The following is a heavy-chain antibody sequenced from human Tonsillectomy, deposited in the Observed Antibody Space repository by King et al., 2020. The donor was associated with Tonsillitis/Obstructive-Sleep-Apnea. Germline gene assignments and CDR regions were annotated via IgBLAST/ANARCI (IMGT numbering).Heavy chain of an antibody. D-gene: IGHD3-3*01. V-gene: IGHV3-21*01. J-gene: IGHJ4*02. Sequence: QLVQSGGGLVKPGGSLRLSCAASGFTFSSYSMNWVRQAPGKGLEWVSSISSSSSYIYYADSVKGRITISRDNAKNSLYLQMNSLRAEDTAVYYCARGNFYDFWSCYATLFDYWGQGTLVTVSS. CDR2: ISSSSSYI. CDR1: GFTFSSYS. CDR3: ARGNFYDFWSCYATLFDY.